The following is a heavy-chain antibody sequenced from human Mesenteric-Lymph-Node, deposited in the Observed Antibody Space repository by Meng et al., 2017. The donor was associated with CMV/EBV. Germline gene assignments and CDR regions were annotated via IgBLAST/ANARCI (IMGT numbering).Heavy chain of an antibody. CDR3: TAPLRGEFDP. D-gene: IGHD2-15*01. CDR2: IKSKTDGGTT. J-gene: IGHJ5*02. V-gene: IGHV3-15*01. CDR1: GFTFSNAW. Sequence: GESLKISCAASGFTFSNAWMSWVRQAPGKGLEWVGRIKSKTDGGTTDYAAPVKGRFTISRDDSKNTLYLQMNSLKTEDTAVYYCTAPLRGEFDPWGQGTLVTAPQ.